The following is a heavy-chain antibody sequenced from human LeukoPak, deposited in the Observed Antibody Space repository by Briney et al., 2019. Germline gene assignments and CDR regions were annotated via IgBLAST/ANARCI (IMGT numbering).Heavy chain of an antibody. CDR3: AKGSTTGYCNSATCSYYFDY. CDR1: EFTFSSYA. Sequence: PGGSLRLSCAASEFTFSSYAMSWVRQAPGKGLEWVSGISRSGGSTYYVDSVKGRFTISRDNSKNTLDLQMNSLRAEDTAIYYCAKGSTTGYCNSATCSYYFDYWGQGTLVTVSS. J-gene: IGHJ4*02. D-gene: IGHD2-2*01. CDR2: ISRSGGST. V-gene: IGHV3-23*01.